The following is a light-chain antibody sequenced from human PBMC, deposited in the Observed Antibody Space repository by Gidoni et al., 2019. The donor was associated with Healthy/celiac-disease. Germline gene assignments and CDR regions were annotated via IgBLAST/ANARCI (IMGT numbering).Light chain of an antibody. CDR3: QQYDNLPFT. CDR1: QDIRNY. Sequence: DIQMTQSPSSLSASVGDRVTITCQASQDIRNYLNWYQQKPGKAPKLLIYDASNLETGVPSRFSGSGSGTDFTVTISSLQPEDIATYYCQQYDNLPFTFGPGTKVDIK. V-gene: IGKV1-33*01. J-gene: IGKJ3*01. CDR2: DAS.